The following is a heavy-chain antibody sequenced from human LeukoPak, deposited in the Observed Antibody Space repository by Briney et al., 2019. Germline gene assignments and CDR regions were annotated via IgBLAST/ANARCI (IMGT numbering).Heavy chain of an antibody. CDR2: IYSGGAT. CDR1: EFSVSSNY. V-gene: IGHV3-53*01. D-gene: IGHD6-19*01. CDR3: ARGRFSGPDDY. J-gene: IGHJ4*02. Sequence: GGSLRLSCAASEFSVSSNYMNWVRQAPRKGLEWVSVIYSGGATYYADSVRGRFTISRDNSKNMVSLQMTSLGAEDTAVYYCARGRFSGPDDYWGQGTLVTVSS.